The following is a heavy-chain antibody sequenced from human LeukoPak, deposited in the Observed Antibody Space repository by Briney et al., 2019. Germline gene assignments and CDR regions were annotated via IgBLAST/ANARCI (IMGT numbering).Heavy chain of an antibody. J-gene: IGHJ6*02. CDR2: IGGSSSPI. V-gene: IGHV3-48*04. D-gene: IGHD3-3*01. Sequence: GGSLRLSCAASGFTFSSYSMSWVRQAPGKGLEWVSYIGGSSSPIYYADSVKGRFTISRDNAKNSLYLQMNSLRAEDTALYYCAKDRGRGGYDFWSGYYADSYYYYGMDVWGQGTTVTVSS. CDR1: GFTFSSYS. CDR3: AKDRGRGGYDFWSGYYADSYYYYGMDV.